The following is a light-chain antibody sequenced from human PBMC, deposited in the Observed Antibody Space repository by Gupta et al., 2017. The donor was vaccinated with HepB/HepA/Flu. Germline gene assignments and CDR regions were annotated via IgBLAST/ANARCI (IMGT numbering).Light chain of an antibody. V-gene: IGKV3-11*01. CDR3: LQRSMWPRT. CDR2: DAS. J-gene: IGKJ2*01. CDR1: QSISNR. Sequence: DIVLTQSPGTLSLSAGERATLACRASQSISNRLAWYQQKPGQAPRLFIYDASNRAPGIPARFSGSGSGTDFTLTSSSLEPEDFAVYYCLQRSMWPRTFGQGTKLEIK.